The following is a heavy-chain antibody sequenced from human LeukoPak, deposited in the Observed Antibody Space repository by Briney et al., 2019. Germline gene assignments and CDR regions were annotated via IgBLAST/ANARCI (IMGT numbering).Heavy chain of an antibody. V-gene: IGHV1-69*13. D-gene: IGHD3-3*01. Sequence: GASVKDSCKASGGTFSSYAISWVRQAPGQGLEWMGGIIPIFGTANYAQKFQGRVTITADESTSTAYMELSSLRSEDTAVYYCARDLGTIFGVVNRYYFDYWGQGTLVTVSS. CDR2: IIPIFGTA. CDR1: GGTFSSYA. J-gene: IGHJ4*02. CDR3: ARDLGTIFGVVNRYYFDY.